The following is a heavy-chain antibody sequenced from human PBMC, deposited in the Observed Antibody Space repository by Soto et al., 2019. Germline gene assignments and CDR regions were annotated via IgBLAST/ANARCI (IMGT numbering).Heavy chain of an antibody. J-gene: IGHJ6*03. CDR3: AYSSPQKYYYYYMDV. D-gene: IGHD6-13*01. CDR1: GFTFSSYA. V-gene: IGHV3-66*01. Sequence: PGGSLRLSCAASGFTFSSYAMSWVRQAPGKGLEWVSVIDSGGSTYYADSVKGRFTISRGNSKNTLYLQMNSLRAEDTAVYYCAYSSPQKYYYYYMDVWGKGTTVTVSS. CDR2: IDSGGST.